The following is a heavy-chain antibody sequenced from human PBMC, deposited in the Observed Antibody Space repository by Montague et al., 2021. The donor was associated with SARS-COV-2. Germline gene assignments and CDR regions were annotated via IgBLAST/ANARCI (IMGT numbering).Heavy chain of an antibody. CDR3: ARDQVLWFGEHVV. V-gene: IGHV3-48*02. D-gene: IGHD3-10*01. Sequence: SLRLSCAASGFTFSSYSMNLVRQTPGKGLEWVSYISSSSSTIYCADSXKGRFTISRDNAKNSLYLQMNSLRDEDTAVYYCARDQVLWFGEHVVWGQGTLVTVSS. CDR2: ISSSSSTI. J-gene: IGHJ4*02. CDR1: GFTFSSYS.